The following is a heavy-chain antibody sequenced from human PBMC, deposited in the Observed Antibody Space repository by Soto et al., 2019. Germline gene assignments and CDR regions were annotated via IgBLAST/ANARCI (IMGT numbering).Heavy chain of an antibody. CDR3: ARCSLLRGYSYGKCQWFDP. D-gene: IGHD5-18*01. Sequence: SETLSLTCTVSGGSISSSSYYWGWIRQPPGKGLEWIGSIYYSGSTYYNPSLKSRVTISVDTSKNQFSLKLSSVTAADTAVYYCARCSLLRGYSYGKCQWFDPWGQGTLVTVSS. J-gene: IGHJ5*02. V-gene: IGHV4-39*01. CDR1: GGSISSSSYY. CDR2: IYYSGST.